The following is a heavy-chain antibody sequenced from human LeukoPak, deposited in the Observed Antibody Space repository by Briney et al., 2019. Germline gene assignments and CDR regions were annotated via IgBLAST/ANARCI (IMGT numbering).Heavy chain of an antibody. CDR1: GFTFSDSY. Sequence: GGSLRLSCAASGFTFSDSYMSWIRQAPGKGLEWVSYISSRGNTIYYADSVKGRFTISRDNAKNSLYLQMNSLRAEDTAVYYCARDRRTYVDFWSGYYDFWGQGILVTVSS. V-gene: IGHV3-11*04. J-gene: IGHJ4*02. D-gene: IGHD3-3*01. CDR2: ISSRGNTI. CDR3: ARDRRTYVDFWSGYYDF.